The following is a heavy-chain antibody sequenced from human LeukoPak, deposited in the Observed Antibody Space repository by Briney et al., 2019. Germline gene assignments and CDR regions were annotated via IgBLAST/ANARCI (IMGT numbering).Heavy chain of an antibody. J-gene: IGHJ4*02. V-gene: IGHV3-48*01. CDR3: ARDGSYGSGSYPYFDY. Sequence: GGSLRLSCAASGFTFSSYSMNWVRQAPGKGLEWVSYISSSSTTMSYADSVKGRFTISRDNAKSSLYLQMNSLRAEDTAVYYCARDGSYGSGSYPYFDYWGQGTLVTVSS. CDR2: ISSSSTTM. CDR1: GFTFSSYS. D-gene: IGHD3-10*01.